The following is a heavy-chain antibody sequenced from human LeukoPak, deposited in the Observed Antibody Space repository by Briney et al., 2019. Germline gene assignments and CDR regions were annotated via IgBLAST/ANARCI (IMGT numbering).Heavy chain of an antibody. D-gene: IGHD3-10*01. J-gene: IGHJ5*02. CDR3: AKGDGSGSYYVLENWFDP. V-gene: IGHV4-34*01. CDR1: GGSFSGYY. CDR2: INHSGST. Sequence: SETPSLTCAVYGGSFSGYYWSWIRQPPGKGLEWIGEINHSGSTNYNPSLKSRVTISVDTSKNQFSLKLSSVTAADTAVYYCAKGDGSGSYYVLENWFDPWGQGTLVTVSS.